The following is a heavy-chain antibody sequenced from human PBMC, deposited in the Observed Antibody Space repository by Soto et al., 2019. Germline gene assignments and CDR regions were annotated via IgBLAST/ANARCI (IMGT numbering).Heavy chain of an antibody. CDR1: GYTFTGYY. Sequence: ASVKVSCKASGYTFTGYYMHWVRQAPGQGFEWMGWINPNSGGTNYAQKFQGWVTMTGDTSISTAYMELSRLRSDDTAVYYCARASYCSSTSCYGWFDPWGQGTLVTVSS. CDR2: INPNSGGT. CDR3: ARASYCSSTSCYGWFDP. J-gene: IGHJ5*02. D-gene: IGHD2-2*01. V-gene: IGHV1-2*04.